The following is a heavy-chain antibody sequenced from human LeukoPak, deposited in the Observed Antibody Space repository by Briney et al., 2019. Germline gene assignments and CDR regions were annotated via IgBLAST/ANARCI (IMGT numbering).Heavy chain of an antibody. CDR1: GYTFTSYD. CDR3: ARADRITMVRGVIISHYYFDY. D-gene: IGHD3-10*01. CDR2: MNPNSGNT. Sequence: GASVKVSYKASGYTFTSYDINWVRQATGQGLEWMGWMNPNSGNTGYAQKFQGRVTMTRNTSISTAYMELSSLRSEDTAVYYCARADRITMVRGVIISHYYFDYWGQGTLVTVSS. V-gene: IGHV1-8*01. J-gene: IGHJ4*02.